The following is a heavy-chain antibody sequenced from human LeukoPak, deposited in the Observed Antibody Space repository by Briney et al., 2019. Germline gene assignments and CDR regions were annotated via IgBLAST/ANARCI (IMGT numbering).Heavy chain of an antibody. V-gene: IGHV3-30*02. CDR3: AKEGSSSWENYYYYMDV. CDR2: IRYDGSNK. CDR1: GFTFSSYW. Sequence: GGSLRLSCAASGFTFSSYWMSWVRQAPGKGLEWVAFIRYDGSNKYYADSVKGRFTISRDNSKNTLYLQMNSLRAEDTAVYYCAKEGSSSWENYYYYMDVWGKGTTVTISS. J-gene: IGHJ6*03. D-gene: IGHD6-13*01.